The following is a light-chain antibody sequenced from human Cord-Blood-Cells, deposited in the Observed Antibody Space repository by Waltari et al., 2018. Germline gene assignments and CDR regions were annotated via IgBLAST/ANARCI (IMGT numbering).Light chain of an antibody. J-gene: IGKJ1*01. CDR3: QKYDSAPPT. CDR2: GAS. CDR1: QSGSTSY. V-gene: IGKV3-20*01. Sequence: IVSTQSAGTLSLSPGERATLSCRASQSGSTSYLAWYQQKPGKAPRLLIYGASSMHTGVPARFSGSGSGTDFTLTISRLEPEDFAMYYCQKYDSAPPTFGQGTKVEIK.